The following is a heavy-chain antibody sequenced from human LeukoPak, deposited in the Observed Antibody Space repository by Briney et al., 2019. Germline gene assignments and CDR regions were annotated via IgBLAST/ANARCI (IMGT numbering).Heavy chain of an antibody. CDR2: ISASGSGT. CDR3: AKDNGRLVRGTIDY. CDR1: GFSFSVYA. V-gene: IGHV3-23*01. Sequence: GRSLRLSCAASGFSFSVYAMTWVRQAPGKGLEWVSGISASGSGTYYADSVKGRFTISRDNSKNTLYLQMNSLRVEDTAVYYCAKDNGRLVRGTIDYWGQGTLVPVSS. J-gene: IGHJ4*01. D-gene: IGHD3-10*01.